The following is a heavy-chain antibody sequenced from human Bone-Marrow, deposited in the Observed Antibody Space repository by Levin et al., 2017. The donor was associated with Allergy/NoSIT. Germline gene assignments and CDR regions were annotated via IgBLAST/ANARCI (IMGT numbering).Heavy chain of an antibody. V-gene: IGHV3-74*01. J-gene: IGHJ4*02. CDR2: INEDGRTI. CDR3: ARDFTGVSDY. Sequence: SCAASGFTLSTYWMHWVRQAPGKGLVWVSRINEDGRTITYADSVKGRFTISRDYASNTLYLQMNNLRVEDTAVYYCARDFTGVSDYWGQGTLVTVSS. D-gene: IGHD7-27*01. CDR1: GFTLSTYW.